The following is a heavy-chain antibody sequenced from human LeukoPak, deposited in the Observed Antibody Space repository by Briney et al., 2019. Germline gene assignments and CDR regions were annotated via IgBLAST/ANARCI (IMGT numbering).Heavy chain of an antibody. Sequence: PGGSLRLSCAASGFTVSSNCMSWVRQAPGKGLEWVSVIYSGGSTYYADSVKGRFTISRHNSKNTLYLQMNSLRAEDTAVYYCAKALPTVTIYYYYGMDVWGQGTTVTVSS. V-gene: IGHV3-53*04. CDR2: IYSGGST. CDR1: GFTVSSNC. CDR3: AKALPTVTIYYYYGMDV. D-gene: IGHD4-11*01. J-gene: IGHJ6*02.